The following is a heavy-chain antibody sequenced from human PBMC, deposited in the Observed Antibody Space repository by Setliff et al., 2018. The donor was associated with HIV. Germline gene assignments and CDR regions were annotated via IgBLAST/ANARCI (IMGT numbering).Heavy chain of an antibody. D-gene: IGHD6-19*01. CDR2: ISGYNGNT. CDR1: GDTNPSDA. J-gene: IGHJ3*02. CDR3: ATIPVAGTGAFDI. Sequence: ASVKVSCKASGDTNPSDAISWVRQAPGQGLEWMGWISGYNGNTKYAQNMQGRVTMTTGTSTTTAYMELRSLRSDDTAVYYGATIPVAGTGAFDIWGQGTMVTVSS. V-gene: IGHV1-18*01.